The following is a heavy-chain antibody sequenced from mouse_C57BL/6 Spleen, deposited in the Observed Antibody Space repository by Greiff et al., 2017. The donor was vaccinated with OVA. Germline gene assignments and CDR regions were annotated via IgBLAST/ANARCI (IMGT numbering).Heavy chain of an antibody. D-gene: IGHD1-1*01. Sequence: EVKLVESGGGLVKPGGSLKLSCAASGFTFSDYGMHWVRQAPEKGLEWVAYISSGSSTIYYADTVKGRFTISRDNAKNTLFLQMTSLRSEDTAMYYCARAHYYGSSYAGTLAYWGQGTLVTVSA. CDR1: GFTFSDYG. CDR3: ARAHYYGSSYAGTLAY. J-gene: IGHJ3*01. V-gene: IGHV5-17*01. CDR2: ISSGSSTI.